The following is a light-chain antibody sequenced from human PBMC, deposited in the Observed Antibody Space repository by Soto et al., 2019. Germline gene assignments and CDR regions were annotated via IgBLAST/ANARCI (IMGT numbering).Light chain of an antibody. CDR1: QNIGDL. CDR3: QHYSAFSVT. Sequence: DIQMTQSPSTLSASVEDRVAITCRASQNIGDLLAWYQQKPGEAPKLLIYKASYLESGVPSRFSGSGSGTEFTLTISSLQPGDLATYYCQHYSAFSVTFGQGTKVEI. CDR2: KAS. V-gene: IGKV1-5*03. J-gene: IGKJ1*01.